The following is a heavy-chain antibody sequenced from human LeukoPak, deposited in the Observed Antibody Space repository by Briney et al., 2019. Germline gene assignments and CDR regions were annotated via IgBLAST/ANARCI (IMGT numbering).Heavy chain of an antibody. Sequence: GGSLRLSCAASGFTFSSYSMNWVRQAPGKGLEWVSSISSSSSYIYYADSVKGRFTISRDNAKNSLYLQMNSLRAEDTALYHCARVASGGFVEAFDIWGQGTMVTVSS. CDR2: ISSSSSYI. D-gene: IGHD3-10*01. V-gene: IGHV3-21*04. CDR3: ARVASGGFVEAFDI. J-gene: IGHJ3*02. CDR1: GFTFSSYS.